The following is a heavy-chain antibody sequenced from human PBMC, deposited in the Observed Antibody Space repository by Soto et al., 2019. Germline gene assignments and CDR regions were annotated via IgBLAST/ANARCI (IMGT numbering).Heavy chain of an antibody. CDR2: IDPSDSYT. CDR1: GYSFTSYW. J-gene: IGHJ3*02. V-gene: IGHV5-10-1*01. D-gene: IGHD6-19*01. CDR3: ATSSSGWRHDAFDI. Sequence: GASLQISCKGSGYSFTSYWISWVRQMPGKGLEWMGRIDPSDSYTNYSPSFQGHVTISADKSISTAYLQWSSLKASDTAMYYCATSSSGWRHDAFDIWGQGTMVTVSS.